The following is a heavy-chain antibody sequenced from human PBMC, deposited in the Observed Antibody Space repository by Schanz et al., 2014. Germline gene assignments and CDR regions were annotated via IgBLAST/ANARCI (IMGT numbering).Heavy chain of an antibody. CDR3: AKARRKSNCSGGRCFHYSYYGMDV. D-gene: IGHD2-15*01. V-gene: IGHV3-23*01. CDR1: GFTFGSYA. J-gene: IGHJ6*02. Sequence: EVQLLESGGGLVQPGGSLRLSCEASGFTFGSYAMSWVRQAPGRGLGWASAISGSGGSTYYADSVKGRFTISRDNSKNTLYLQMNSLRAEDTAVYYCAKARRKSNCSGGRCFHYSYYGMDVWGQGTTVTVSS. CDR2: ISGSGGST.